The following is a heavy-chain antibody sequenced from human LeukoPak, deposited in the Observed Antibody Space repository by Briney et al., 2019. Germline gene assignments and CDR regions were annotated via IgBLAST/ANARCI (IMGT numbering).Heavy chain of an antibody. J-gene: IGHJ4*02. CDR2: IYYSGST. Sequence: PSETLSLTCTVSGGSISSSSYYWGWIRQPPGKGLEWIGSIYYSGSTYYNPSLKSRVTISVDTSKNQFSLKLSSVTAADTAVYYCARAQNTMPWGYWGQGTLVTVSS. CDR3: ARAQNTMPWGY. CDR1: GGSISSSSYY. V-gene: IGHV4-39*07. D-gene: IGHD2-2*01.